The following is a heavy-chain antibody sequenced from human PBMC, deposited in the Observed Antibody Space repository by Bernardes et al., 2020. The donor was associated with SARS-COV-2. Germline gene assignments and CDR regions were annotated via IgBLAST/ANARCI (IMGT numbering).Heavy chain of an antibody. CDR2: LYGVGTT. V-gene: IGHV3-53*01. CDR3: AGYGGNSY. Sequence: VGSLRLSCVASGFTVSNNHVTWVRQAPGKGLECVSVLYGVGTTFYADSVRGRFTISRDTSKNTVYLQMSSLRADDTAIYYCAGYGGNSYWGQGTQVTVSS. D-gene: IGHD4-17*01. J-gene: IGHJ4*02. CDR1: GFTVSNNH.